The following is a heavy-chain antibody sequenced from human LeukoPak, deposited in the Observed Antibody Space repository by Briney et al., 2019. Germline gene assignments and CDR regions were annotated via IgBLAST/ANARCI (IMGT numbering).Heavy chain of an antibody. V-gene: IGHV3-7*01. CDR3: AKGRDYGDF. CDR1: GFPFSSYW. Sequence: PGGSLRLSCVASGFPFSSYWMTWVRQVPGKGLQWVANINQDGREKYYMDSMKGRLNISRDNTENSVFLQLTSLRPEDTGIYFCAKGRDYGDFWGQGTLVAVSS. CDR2: INQDGREK. J-gene: IGHJ4*02.